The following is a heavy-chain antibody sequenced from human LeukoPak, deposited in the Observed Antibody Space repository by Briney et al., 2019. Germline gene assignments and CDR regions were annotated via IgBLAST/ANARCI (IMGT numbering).Heavy chain of an antibody. J-gene: IGHJ4*02. CDR3: ARATSSWRGFDF. Sequence: GGSLRLSCAASGFTFSSYEMIRVRQAPGKGLEWVSHISTSGSTIYYADSVKGRFTISRDNAKNSLYLQMTSLRAEDTAVYYCARATSSWRGFDFWGQGTLVTVSS. CDR1: GFTFSSYE. D-gene: IGHD6-13*01. V-gene: IGHV3-48*03. CDR2: ISTSGSTI.